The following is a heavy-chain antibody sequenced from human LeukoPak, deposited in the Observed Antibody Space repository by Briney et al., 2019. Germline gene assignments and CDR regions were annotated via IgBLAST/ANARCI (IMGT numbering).Heavy chain of an antibody. J-gene: IGHJ4*02. Sequence: SVKVSCKASGGTFSSYAISWVRQAPGQGLEWMGRIIPILGIANYAQKFQGRVTITADKSTSTAYMELSSLRSEDTAVYYCAKDTSRYSSSSLDYWGQGTLVTVSS. CDR3: AKDTSRYSSSSLDY. V-gene: IGHV1-69*04. CDR2: IIPILGIA. CDR1: GGTFSSYA. D-gene: IGHD6-13*01.